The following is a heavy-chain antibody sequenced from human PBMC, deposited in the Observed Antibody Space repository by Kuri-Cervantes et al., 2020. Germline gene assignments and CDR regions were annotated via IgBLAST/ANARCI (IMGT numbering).Heavy chain of an antibody. CDR2: IKSKTDGGTT. J-gene: IGHJ4*02. CDR3: ARDARESNYSPIDY. D-gene: IGHD4-11*01. Sequence: GESLKISCAASGFTFTNAWMTWVRQAPGKGLEWVGRIKSKTDGGTTDYAAPVKGRFTISRDDSKNTLYLQMNSLRAEDTAVYYCARDARESNYSPIDYWGQGTLVTVSS. CDR1: GFTFTNAW. V-gene: IGHV3-15*01.